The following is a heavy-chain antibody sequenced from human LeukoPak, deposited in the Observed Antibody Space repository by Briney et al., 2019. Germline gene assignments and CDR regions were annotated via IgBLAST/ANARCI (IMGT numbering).Heavy chain of an antibody. CDR2: IIPIFGTA. D-gene: IGHD3-22*01. CDR1: GGTFSSYA. CDR3: AIASDSSGYYYGGYYYYYMDV. V-gene: IGHV1-69*06. Sequence: SVKVSCKASGGTFSSYAISWVRQAPGQGLEWMGGIIPIFGTANYAQKFQGRVTITADKSTSTAYMELSSLRSEDTAVYYCAIASDSSGYYYGGYYYYYMDVWGKGTTVTVSS. J-gene: IGHJ6*03.